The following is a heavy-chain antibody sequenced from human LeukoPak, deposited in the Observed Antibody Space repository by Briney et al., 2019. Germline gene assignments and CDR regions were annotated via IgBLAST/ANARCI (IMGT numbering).Heavy chain of an antibody. J-gene: IGHJ3*02. V-gene: IGHV1-18*01. CDR1: GYTFTSYG. Sequence: ASVKVSCKASGYTFTSYGISWVRQAPGQGLEWMGWISAYNGNTNYAQKLQGRVTMTTDTSTSTAYMELRSLGSDDTAVYYCARDPTTYYYDSSGGGAFDIWGQGTMVTVSS. D-gene: IGHD3-22*01. CDR2: ISAYNGNT. CDR3: ARDPTTYYYDSSGGGAFDI.